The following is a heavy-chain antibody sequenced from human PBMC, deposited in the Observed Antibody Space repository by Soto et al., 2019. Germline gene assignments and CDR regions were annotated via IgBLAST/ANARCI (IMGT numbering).Heavy chain of an antibody. CDR2: ISGTGGST. Sequence: EVQLLESGGGLVQPGGSLRLSCAASGFTFSTYAMSWVRQAPGKGLEWVSAISGTGGSTYYADSVKGRFTISRDSTKNTLYLQMNSLRAEDTAVYYGAKNWDTTSSSSSHWGQGTLVTVSS. V-gene: IGHV3-23*01. CDR1: GFTFSTYA. D-gene: IGHD6-6*01. CDR3: AKNWDTTSSSSSH. J-gene: IGHJ4*02.